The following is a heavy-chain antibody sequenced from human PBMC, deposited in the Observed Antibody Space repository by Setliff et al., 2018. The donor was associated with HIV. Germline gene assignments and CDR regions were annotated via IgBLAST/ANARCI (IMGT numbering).Heavy chain of an antibody. Sequence: PSETLSLTCTVSGGSISSRSYYWGWIRQPPGKGLGWIGSIYYSGSTYYNPSLKSRVTISVDTSKNQFSLKLSSVTAADTAVYYCATFSGWYVAFDYWGQGTLVTVSS. CDR3: ATFSGWYVAFDY. D-gene: IGHD6-19*01. CDR2: IYYSGST. J-gene: IGHJ4*02. CDR1: GGSISSRSYY. V-gene: IGHV4-39*01.